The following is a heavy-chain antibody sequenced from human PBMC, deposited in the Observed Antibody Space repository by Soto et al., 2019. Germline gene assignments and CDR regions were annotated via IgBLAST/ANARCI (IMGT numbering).Heavy chain of an antibody. CDR2: ISAYSGKT. CDR1: GYTFTTYG. D-gene: IGHD3-16*01. CDR3: ARDPYFGDHQY. V-gene: IGHV1-18*01. J-gene: IGHJ4*02. Sequence: QVQLVQSGGEVKKPGASVKVSCKTSGYTFTTYGISWVRQAPGQGLEWVGWISAYSGKTHYAQKFQCKVTMTTDTSTNTAYLERRSLRSDDTAVYYCARDPYFGDHQYWGQGTLVTVSS.